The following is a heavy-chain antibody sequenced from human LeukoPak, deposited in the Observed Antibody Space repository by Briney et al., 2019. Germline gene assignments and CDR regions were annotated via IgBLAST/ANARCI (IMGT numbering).Heavy chain of an antibody. CDR1: GYTFTSYY. Sequence: GASVKVSCKASGYTFTSYYMHWVRQAPGQGLEWMGIINPSGGSTSYAQKFQGRVTMTRDMSTSTVYMELSSLRSEDTAVYYCARDPVVATILDWFDPWGQGTLVTVSS. V-gene: IGHV1-46*01. CDR3: ARDPVVATILDWFDP. J-gene: IGHJ5*02. CDR2: INPSGGST. D-gene: IGHD5-12*01.